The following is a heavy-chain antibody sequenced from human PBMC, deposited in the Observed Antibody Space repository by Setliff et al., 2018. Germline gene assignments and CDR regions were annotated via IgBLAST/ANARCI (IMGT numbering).Heavy chain of an antibody. CDR3: AKDKYSFGSGIYWNSFDL. J-gene: IGHJ3*01. V-gene: IGHV4-61*02. CDR2: IYTTWST. D-gene: IGHD3-10*01. Sequence: SETLSLTCTVSGGSVGNSYYYWNWIRQPAGKGLEWIGRIYTTWSTNYNPSLKSRVTISLDTSKSQFSLKLISVTAADTAVYYCAKDKYSFGSGIYWNSFDLWGQGTMVTVSS. CDR1: GGSVGNSYYY.